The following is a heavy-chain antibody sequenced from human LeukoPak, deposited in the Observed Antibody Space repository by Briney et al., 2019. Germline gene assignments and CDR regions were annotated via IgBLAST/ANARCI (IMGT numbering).Heavy chain of an antibody. CDR1: GFTFGTYT. V-gene: IGHV3-21*01. CDR2: ISSSSSYI. D-gene: IGHD1-26*01. Sequence: GGSLRLSCAASGFTFGTYTLNWVRQAPGKGLEWVSSISSSSSYIYYADSVKGRFTISRDNAKNSLYLQMNSLRAEDTAVYYCARAPVDLPVGAPEDVWGKGTTVTVSS. CDR3: ARAPVDLPVGAPEDV. J-gene: IGHJ6*04.